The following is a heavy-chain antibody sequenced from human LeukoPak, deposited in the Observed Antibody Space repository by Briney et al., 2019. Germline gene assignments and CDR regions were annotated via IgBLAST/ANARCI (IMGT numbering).Heavy chain of an antibody. J-gene: IGHJ3*02. V-gene: IGHV3-15*01. CDR1: GFTFSNAW. D-gene: IGHD6-19*01. CDR3: TTRIAVAGKRKADI. Sequence: KPGGSLRLXCAASGFTFSNAWMSWVRQAPGKGLEWVGRIKSKTDGATTDYAAPVKGRFTISRDDSKNTLYLQMNSLKTEDTAVYYCTTRIAVAGKRKADIWGQGTMVTVSS. CDR2: IKSKTDGATT.